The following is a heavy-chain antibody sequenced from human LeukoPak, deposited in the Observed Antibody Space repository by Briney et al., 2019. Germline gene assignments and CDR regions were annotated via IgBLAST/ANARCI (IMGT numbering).Heavy chain of an antibody. Sequence: GGSLRLFCAASGFTFSSYWMSWVRQAPGKGLEWVANIKQDGSEKYYVDSVKGRFTVSRDNAKTSLYLQMNSLRAEDTAVYYCARATFGDYAVSDYWGQGTLVTVSS. CDR2: IKQDGSEK. J-gene: IGHJ4*02. D-gene: IGHD4-17*01. CDR3: ARATFGDYAVSDY. V-gene: IGHV3-7*01. CDR1: GFTFSSYW.